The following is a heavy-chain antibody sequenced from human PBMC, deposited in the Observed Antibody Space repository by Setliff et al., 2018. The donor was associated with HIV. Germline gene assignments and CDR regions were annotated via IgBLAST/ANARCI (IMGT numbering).Heavy chain of an antibody. V-gene: IGHV7-4-1*02. CDR1: GYTFTSYA. Sequence: ASVKVSCKASGYTFTSYAMNWVRQAPGQGLEWMGWINTNTRNPTYAQGFTGRFVFSLDTSVSTAYLQISSLKAVDTAVYYCARHYYDSSGYSGDFDYWGQGTLVTVSS. J-gene: IGHJ4*02. CDR2: INTNTRNP. D-gene: IGHD3-22*01. CDR3: ARHYYDSSGYSGDFDY.